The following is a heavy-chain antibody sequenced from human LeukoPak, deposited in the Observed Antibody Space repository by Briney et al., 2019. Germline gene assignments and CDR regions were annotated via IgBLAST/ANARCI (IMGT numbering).Heavy chain of an antibody. D-gene: IGHD4-17*01. CDR3: TKADYGDYTLDS. J-gene: IGHJ4*02. CDR1: GFTFSSYE. V-gene: IGHV3-30*18. CDR2: ISYDGSNK. Sequence: GGSLRLSCAASGFTFSSYEMNWVRQAPGKGLEWVTMISYDGSNKYYGDSVKGRFTISRDNSKNRLYLQMNFLRVEDTAVYYCTKADYGDYTLDSWGQGTLVTVSS.